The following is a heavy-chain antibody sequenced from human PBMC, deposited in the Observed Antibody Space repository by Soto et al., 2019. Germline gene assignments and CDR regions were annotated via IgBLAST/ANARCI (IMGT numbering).Heavy chain of an antibody. J-gene: IGHJ1*01. CDR1: GFTFSSYA. D-gene: IGHD3-9*01. CDR3: ARDPSLVPKSAEYFQH. V-gene: IGHV3-30-3*01. CDR2: ISYDGSNK. Sequence: QVQLVESGGGVVQPGRSLRLSCAASGFTFSSYAMHWVRQAPGKGLEWVAVISYDGSNKYYADSVKGRFTTSRDNSKNTLYLQMNSLRAEDTAVYYCARDPSLVPKSAEYFQHWGQGTLVTVSS.